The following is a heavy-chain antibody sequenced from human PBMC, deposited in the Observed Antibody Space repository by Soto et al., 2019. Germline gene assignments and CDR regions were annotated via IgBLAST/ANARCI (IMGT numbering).Heavy chain of an antibody. CDR2: ISSSSSYT. CDR3: ARVYGDYVIAVLSSWAFDY. V-gene: IGHV3-11*06. J-gene: IGHJ4*02. D-gene: IGHD4-17*01. CDR1: GFTFSDYY. Sequence: PGGSLRLSCAASGFTFSDYYMSWIRQAPGRGLEWVSYISSSSSYTNYADSVKGRFTISRDNAKNSLYLQMNSLRAEDTAVYYSARVYGDYVIAVLSSWAFDYWGQGTLVTVSS.